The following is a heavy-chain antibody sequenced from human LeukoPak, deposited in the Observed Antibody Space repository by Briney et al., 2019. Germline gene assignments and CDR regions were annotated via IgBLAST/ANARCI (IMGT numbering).Heavy chain of an antibody. CDR1: GGSISSYY. CDR3: ARGGYYYDSSGYQYFQH. V-gene: IGHV4-59*01. D-gene: IGHD3-22*01. Sequence: SETLSLTCTVSGGSISSYYWSWLRQPPGKGLEWIGYIYYSGSTNYNPSLKSRVTISVDTSKNQFSLKLSSVTAADTAVYYCARGGYYYDSSGYQYFQHWGQGNLGTVSS. J-gene: IGHJ1*01. CDR2: IYYSGST.